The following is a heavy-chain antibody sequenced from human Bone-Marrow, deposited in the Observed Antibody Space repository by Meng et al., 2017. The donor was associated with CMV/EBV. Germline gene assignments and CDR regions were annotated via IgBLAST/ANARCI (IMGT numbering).Heavy chain of an antibody. CDR2: INHSGST. V-gene: IGHV4-59*01. D-gene: IGHD2-2*02. J-gene: IGHJ6*02. CDR1: GGSISSYY. CDR3: ARDCSSTSCYTPRYGMDV. Sequence: SETLSLTCTVSGGSISSYYWSWIRQPPGKGLEWIGEINHSGSTNYNPSLKSRVTISVDTSKNQFSLKLSSVTAADTAVYYCARDCSSTSCYTPRYGMDVWGQGTTVTVSS.